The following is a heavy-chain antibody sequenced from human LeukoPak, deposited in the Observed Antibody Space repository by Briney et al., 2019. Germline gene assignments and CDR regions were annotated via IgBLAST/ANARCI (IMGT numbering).Heavy chain of an antibody. V-gene: IGHV3-23*01. CDR3: AKDMAAIPATADAFDI. J-gene: IGHJ3*02. CDR2: ISGSGGST. Sequence: SGGSLRLSCAASGFTFTNYAMSWVRQAPGKGLEWVSAISGSGGSTYYADSVKGRFTISRDNSKNTVYLQMNSLRADDTAVYYCAKDMAAIPATADAFDIWGQGTMVTVSP. CDR1: GFTFTNYA. D-gene: IGHD2-21*01.